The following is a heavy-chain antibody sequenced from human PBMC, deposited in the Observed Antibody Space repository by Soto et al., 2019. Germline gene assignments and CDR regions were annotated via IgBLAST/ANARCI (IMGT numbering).Heavy chain of an antibody. CDR2: VSFDGSSK. J-gene: IGHJ4*02. V-gene: IGHV3-30-3*01. Sequence: QVQLVESGGGVVQPGRSLRLSCAASGFTFSIYAMHWVRQAPGKGLEWVSIVSFDGSSKFYADSVKGRFTISRDNSKNTLYLQMNGLRAEDTAVYYCSRQNGAFDYWGQGILVTVSS. D-gene: IGHD2-8*01. CDR1: GFTFSIYA. CDR3: SRQNGAFDY.